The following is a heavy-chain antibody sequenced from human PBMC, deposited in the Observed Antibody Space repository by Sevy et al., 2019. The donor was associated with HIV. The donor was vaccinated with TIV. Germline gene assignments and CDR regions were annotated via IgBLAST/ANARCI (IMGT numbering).Heavy chain of an antibody. CDR2: IWHDGSNK. CDR1: GFTFNFHG. Sequence: GGSLRVSCAASGFTFNFHGMHWVRQAPGKGLEWVAFIWHDGSNKYMADSVKGRFTISRDNSKNTLFLQMNSLTVEDMAVYYCARETDNSARWLDPWGQGTLVTVSS. D-gene: IGHD4-4*01. V-gene: IGHV3-30*02. CDR3: ARETDNSARWLDP. J-gene: IGHJ5*02.